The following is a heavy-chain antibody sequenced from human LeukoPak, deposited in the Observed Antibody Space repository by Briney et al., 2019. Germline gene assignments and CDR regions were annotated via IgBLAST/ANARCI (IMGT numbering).Heavy chain of an antibody. CDR1: GFTFSSYW. Sequence: GGSLRLSCAASGFTFSSYWMSWVRQAPGKGLEWVANIKQDGSEKYYVDSVKGRFTISRDNAKNSLYLQMNSLRAEDTAVYYCARVGSITIFGVVRHWGQGTLVTVSS. J-gene: IGHJ4*02. CDR3: ARVGSITIFGVVRH. CDR2: IKQDGSEK. V-gene: IGHV3-7*01. D-gene: IGHD3-3*01.